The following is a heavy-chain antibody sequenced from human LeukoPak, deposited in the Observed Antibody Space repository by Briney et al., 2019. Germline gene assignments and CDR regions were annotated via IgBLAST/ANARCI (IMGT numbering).Heavy chain of an antibody. V-gene: IGHV5-51*01. J-gene: IGHJ4*02. CDR1: GYNFTIYW. Sequence: GESLKISCKGSGYNFTIYWIAWVRQMPGKGLEWMGIIYPADSDTRYSPSLLGQVTISADKSISTAYLQWSSLKASDTAMYYCARHAPYYYDSSGSADYWGQGTLVTVSS. CDR2: IYPADSDT. CDR3: ARHAPYYYDSSGSADY. D-gene: IGHD3-22*01.